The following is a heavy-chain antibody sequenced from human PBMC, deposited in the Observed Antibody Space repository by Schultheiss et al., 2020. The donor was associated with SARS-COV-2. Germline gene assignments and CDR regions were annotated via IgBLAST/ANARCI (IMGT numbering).Heavy chain of an antibody. CDR1: GGSISSGDYY. D-gene: IGHD3-16*01. CDR2: ISTSNSYM. V-gene: IGHV3-21*01. Sequence: ETLSLTCTVSGGSISSGDYYWTWIRQHPGKGLEWVSSISTSNSYMYYADSVKGRFTISRDNAKNSLYLQMNSLRDEDTAVYYCAREPSERHYYENYYMDVWGTGTTVTVSS. J-gene: IGHJ6*03. CDR3: AREPSERHYYENYYMDV.